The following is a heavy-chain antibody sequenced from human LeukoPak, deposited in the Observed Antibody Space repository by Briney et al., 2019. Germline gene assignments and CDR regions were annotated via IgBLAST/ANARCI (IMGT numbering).Heavy chain of an antibody. CDR1: GGSFSGFY. Sequence: SETLTLTCAVYGGSFSGFYWNWLRQAPGKGLEWIGEINHSGNTNYNPSLKSRVTISVDTSKNQFSLKLSSVTAADTAVYYCAREPWGFDIWGQGTLVTVSS. J-gene: IGHJ4*02. CDR2: INHSGNT. V-gene: IGHV4-34*01. D-gene: IGHD3-9*01. CDR3: AREPWGFDI.